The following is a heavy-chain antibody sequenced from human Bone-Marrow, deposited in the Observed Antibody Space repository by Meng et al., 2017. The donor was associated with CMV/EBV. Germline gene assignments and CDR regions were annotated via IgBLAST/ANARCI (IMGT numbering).Heavy chain of an antibody. CDR1: GFSFSSNA. J-gene: IGHJ4*02. V-gene: IGHV3-23*01. Sequence: GGSRRPSCEASGFSFSSNAMSWVRQAPGKGLEWVSAISGSGGSTYYADSVKGRFTISRDNSKNTLYLQRNRLRAEDTAVYYCAKDKRLTTLVNFDYWGQGTLVTVS. CDR3: AKDKRLTTLVNFDY. D-gene: IGHD4-23*01. CDR2: ISGSGGST.